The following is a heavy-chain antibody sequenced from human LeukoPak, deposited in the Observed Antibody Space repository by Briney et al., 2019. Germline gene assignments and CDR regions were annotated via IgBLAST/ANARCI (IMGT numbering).Heavy chain of an antibody. Sequence: SETLSLTCTVSGGSISSSSYYWGWIRQPPGKGLEWIGSIYYSGSTYYNPSLKSRVTISVDTSKNQFSLKLSSVTAADAAVYYCARDLSGGPDYYDSSGWFWFDPWGQGTLVTVSS. CDR2: IYYSGST. CDR3: ARDLSGGPDYYDSSGWFWFDP. V-gene: IGHV4-39*07. J-gene: IGHJ5*02. CDR1: GGSISSSSYY. D-gene: IGHD3-22*01.